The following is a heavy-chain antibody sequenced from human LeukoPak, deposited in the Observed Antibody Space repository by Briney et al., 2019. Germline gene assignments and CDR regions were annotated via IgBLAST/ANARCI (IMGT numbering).Heavy chain of an antibody. CDR3: AKDLISPRSVGSSEKLDY. CDR2: IFGSGTGT. V-gene: IGHV3-23*01. CDR1: GFTFSSYA. J-gene: IGHJ4*02. Sequence: GGSLRLSCAASGFTFSSYAMSWVRQAPGKGLEWVSSIFGSGTGTHYADSVKGRFTIPRDNSRDTLYLQMNSLRVEDTALYYCAKDLISPRSVGSSEKLDYWGQGTLVTVSS. D-gene: IGHD3-10*01.